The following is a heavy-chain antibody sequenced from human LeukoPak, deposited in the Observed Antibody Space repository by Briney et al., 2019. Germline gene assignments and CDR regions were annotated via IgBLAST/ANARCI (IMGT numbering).Heavy chain of an antibody. V-gene: IGHV1-2*02. CDR2: INPNSGGT. J-gene: IGHJ4*02. CDR3: ARDPYTYYDYIWGSYRPPGSNAHFDY. CDR1: GYTFTGYY. D-gene: IGHD3-16*02. Sequence: GASVKVSCKASGYTFTGYYMHWVRQAPGQGLEWMGWINPNSGGTNYAQKFQGRVTMTRDTPISTAYMELSRLRSDDTAVYYCARDPYTYYDYIWGSYRPPGSNAHFDYWGQGTLVTVSS.